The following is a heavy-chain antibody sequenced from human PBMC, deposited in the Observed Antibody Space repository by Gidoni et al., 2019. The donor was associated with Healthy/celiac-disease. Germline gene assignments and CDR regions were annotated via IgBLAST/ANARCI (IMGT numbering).Heavy chain of an antibody. CDR1: GRSISSSSYY. J-gene: IGHJ5*02. CDR3: ARHRGVVVVAARGRAYWFDP. V-gene: IGHV4-39*01. Sequence: QLQLQESGPGLVKPSETLSLTCTVSGRSISSSSYYWGWIRQPPGKGLEWIGSIYYSGSTYYNPSLKSRVTISVDTSKNQFSLKLSSVTAADTAVYYCARHRGVVVVAARGRAYWFDPWGQGTLVTVSS. D-gene: IGHD2-15*01. CDR2: IYYSGST.